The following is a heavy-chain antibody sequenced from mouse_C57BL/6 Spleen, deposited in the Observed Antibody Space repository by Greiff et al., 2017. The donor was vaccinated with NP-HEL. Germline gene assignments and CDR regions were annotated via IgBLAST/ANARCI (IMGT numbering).Heavy chain of an antibody. J-gene: IGHJ1*03. CDR2: IRSKSSNYAT. D-gene: IGHD1-1*01. CDR3: VRAHYASSSRYFDV. CDR1: GFTFNTYD. V-gene: IGHV10-3*01. Sequence: EVKLEQSGGGLVQPNGSLKLSCAASGFTFNTYDMHWVRQAPGTGLEWVARIRSKSSNYATYYADSVKDRFTISRDDSQSMLYLQINNLKTEDTAMCYCVRAHYASSSRYFDVWGTGTPVTVSS.